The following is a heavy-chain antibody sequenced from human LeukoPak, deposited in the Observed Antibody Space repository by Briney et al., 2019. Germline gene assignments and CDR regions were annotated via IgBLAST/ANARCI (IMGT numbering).Heavy chain of an antibody. CDR1: GFTFSSYA. CDR3: AKAYTRSWYAAFDI. CDR2: ITDSGGAT. J-gene: IGHJ3*02. V-gene: IGHV3-23*01. D-gene: IGHD6-13*01. Sequence: GGSLRLSCAASGFTFSSYAMSWVRQAPGKGLEWVSAITDSGGATYYADSVKGRFTISRDNSKNTLYLQMNSLRGDDTAIYYCAKAYTRSWYAAFDIWGQGTMVTISS.